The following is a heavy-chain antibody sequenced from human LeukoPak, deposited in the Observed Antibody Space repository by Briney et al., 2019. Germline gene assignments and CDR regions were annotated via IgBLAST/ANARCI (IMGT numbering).Heavy chain of an antibody. D-gene: IGHD6-13*01. CDR3: AEGLGRYSSSWPFDY. CDR1: GFTFSSYA. V-gene: IGHV3-23*01. Sequence: PGGSLRLSCAASGFTFSSYAMSWVRQAPGKGLEWVSAISGSGGSTYYADSVKGRFTISRENSKNTLYLQMNSLRAEDTAVYYCAEGLGRYSSSWPFDYWGQGTLVTVSS. CDR2: ISGSGGST. J-gene: IGHJ4*02.